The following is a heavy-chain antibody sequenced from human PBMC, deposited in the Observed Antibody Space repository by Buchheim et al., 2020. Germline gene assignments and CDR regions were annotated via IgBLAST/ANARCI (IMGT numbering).Heavy chain of an antibody. CDR3: ATYRAGGAGQGY. CDR2: FSDSGST. CDR1: GGSVSSRNYH. D-gene: IGHD1-26*01. Sequence: QVQLQESGPGLVKPSQTLSLTCTVSGGSVSSRNYHWSWIRQPPGKGLEWIGCFSDSGSTYYNPSLMSRLTISVDTSKNQFSLQLNTVTAADTAVYFCATYRAGGAGQGYWGQGTL. V-gene: IGHV4-30-4*01. J-gene: IGHJ4*02.